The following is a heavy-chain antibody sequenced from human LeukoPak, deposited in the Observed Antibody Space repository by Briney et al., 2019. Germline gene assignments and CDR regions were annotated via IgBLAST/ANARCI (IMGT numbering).Heavy chain of an antibody. Sequence: GGSLRLSCAASGFTFSSYGMHWVRQAPGKGLEWVSAISGSGGSTYYADSVKGRFTISRDNSKNTLYLQMNSLRAEDTAVYYCAKAGYCSSTSCYADAFDIWGQGTMVTVSS. V-gene: IGHV3-23*01. J-gene: IGHJ3*02. D-gene: IGHD2-2*01. CDR3: AKAGYCSSTSCYADAFDI. CDR1: GFTFSSYG. CDR2: ISGSGGST.